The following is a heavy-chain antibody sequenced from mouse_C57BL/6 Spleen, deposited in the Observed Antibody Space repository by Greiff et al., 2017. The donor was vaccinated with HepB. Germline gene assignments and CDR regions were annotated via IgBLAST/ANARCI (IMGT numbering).Heavy chain of an antibody. V-gene: IGHV1-15*01. J-gene: IGHJ3*01. D-gene: IGHD3-2*02. CDR1: GYTFTDYE. Sequence: QVQLQQSGAELVRPGASVTLSCKASGYTFTDYEMHWVKQTPVHGLEWIGAIDPETGGTAYNQKFKGKAILTADKSSSTAYMELRSLTSEDSAVYYCTKGSSGRAWFAYWGQGTLVTVSA. CDR3: TKGSSGRAWFAY. CDR2: IDPETGGT.